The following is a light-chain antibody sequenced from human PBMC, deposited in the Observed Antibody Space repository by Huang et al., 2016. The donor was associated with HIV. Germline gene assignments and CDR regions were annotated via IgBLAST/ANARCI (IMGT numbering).Light chain of an antibody. CDR3: QQSSISPWT. CDR1: QTISNY. J-gene: IGKJ1*01. V-gene: IGKV1-39*01. Sequence: DIQMTQSPSSLSASVGDRVTITCRASQTISNYLNWYQQKPGKAPKLLIYAASDLQSGVPSRFSGRGSGTEFTLTISSLQPEDSATYYCQQSSISPWTFGQGTRVEIK. CDR2: AAS.